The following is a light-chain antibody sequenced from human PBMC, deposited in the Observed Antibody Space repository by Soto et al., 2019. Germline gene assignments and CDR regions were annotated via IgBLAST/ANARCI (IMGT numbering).Light chain of an antibody. CDR2: TAS. CDR1: QGISNY. Sequence: DIQLTQSPSFLSASVGDTVTITCRASQGISNYLAWYQQKPEKAPKLLIYTASTLQSGVPSRFSGSGSGTEFTLTISKLQPEDFATYYCLQVNRYPRTFGQGTKVEIK. CDR3: LQVNRYPRT. V-gene: IGKV1-9*01. J-gene: IGKJ1*01.